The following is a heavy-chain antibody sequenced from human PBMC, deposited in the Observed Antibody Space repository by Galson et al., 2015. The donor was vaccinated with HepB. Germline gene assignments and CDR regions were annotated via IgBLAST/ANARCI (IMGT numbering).Heavy chain of an antibody. CDR3: ARVVELRFQLLSAPYYFDY. D-gene: IGHD2-2*01. CDR1: GGSFSGYL. J-gene: IGHJ4*02. CDR2: INHSGRT. Sequence: SETLSLTCAVYGGSFSGYLWTWVRQSPGKGLEWIGEINHSGRTNYNPSLKSRVTISVDPSKNQFSLRLTSVNAADTAVYYCARVVELRFQLLSAPYYFDYWGQGNLVTVSS. V-gene: IGHV4-34*01.